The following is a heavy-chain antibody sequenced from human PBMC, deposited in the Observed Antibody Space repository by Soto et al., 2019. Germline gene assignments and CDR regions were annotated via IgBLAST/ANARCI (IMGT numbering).Heavy chain of an antibody. V-gene: IGHV4-31*03. CDR3: ARFEYSSFWYFDY. J-gene: IGHJ4*02. CDR1: GGSISSGGYY. Sequence: PSETLSLTCTVSGGSISSGGYYWSWIRQHPGKGLEWIGYIYYSGSTYYNPSLKSRVTISVDTSKSQFSLKLSSVTAADTAVYYCARFEYSSFWYFDYWGQGTLVTVSS. CDR2: IYYSGST. D-gene: IGHD6-6*01.